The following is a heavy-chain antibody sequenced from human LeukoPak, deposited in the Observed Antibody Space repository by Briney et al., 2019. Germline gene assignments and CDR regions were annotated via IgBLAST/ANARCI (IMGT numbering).Heavy chain of an antibody. D-gene: IGHD4-23*01. CDR3: ARDNEDYGGNSDAY. J-gene: IGHJ4*02. CDR2: IIPIFGTA. V-gene: IGHV1-69*01. Sequence: SVKVSCKASGGTFSSYAISWVRQAPGQGLEWMGGIIPIFGTANYAQKFQGRDTITADESTSTAYMELSSLRSEDTAVYYCARDNEDYGGNSDAYWGQGTLVTVSS. CDR1: GGTFSSYA.